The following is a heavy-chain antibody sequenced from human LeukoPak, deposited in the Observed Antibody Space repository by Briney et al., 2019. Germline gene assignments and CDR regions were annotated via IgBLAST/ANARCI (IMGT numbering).Heavy chain of an antibody. CDR3: ARDSYGDGYNQLGGAFDY. CDR2: IYHSGST. V-gene: IGHV4-59*01. J-gene: IGHJ4*02. D-gene: IGHD5-24*01. Sequence: SETLSLTCTVSGGSISSYYWSWIRQPPGKGLEWIGYIYHSGSTNYNPSLKSRVTISVDTSKNQFSLRLSSVTAADTAVYYCARDSYGDGYNQLGGAFDYWGQGTLVTVSS. CDR1: GGSISSYY.